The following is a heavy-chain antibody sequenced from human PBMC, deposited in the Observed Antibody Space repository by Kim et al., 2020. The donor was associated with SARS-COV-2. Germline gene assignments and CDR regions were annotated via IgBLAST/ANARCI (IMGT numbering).Heavy chain of an antibody. V-gene: IGHV3-23*01. Sequence: GGSLRLSCAASGFTFSSYAMSWVRQAPGKGLEWVSAISGSGGSTYYADSVKGRFTISRDNSKNTLYLQMNSLRAEDTAVYYCANVLRNTRITIFGVVSPKRVYFQHWGQGTLVTVSS. D-gene: IGHD3-3*01. CDR3: ANVLRNTRITIFGVVSPKRVYFQH. CDR1: GFTFSSYA. J-gene: IGHJ1*01. CDR2: ISGSGGST.